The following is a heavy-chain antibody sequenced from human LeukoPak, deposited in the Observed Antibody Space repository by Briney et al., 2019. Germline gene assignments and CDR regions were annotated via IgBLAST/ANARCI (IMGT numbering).Heavy chain of an antibody. CDR3: VRDPSLGVVGGDY. J-gene: IGHJ4*02. CDR1: KFNFSSYW. CDR2: IKQDGSEK. D-gene: IGHD3-16*01. V-gene: IGHV3-7*01. Sequence: PGGSLRLSCAASKFNFSSYWMSWVRQAPGKGLEWVANIKQDGSEKNYVASVKGRFTISRDNAKNSLFLQMNSLRAEDTAVYYCVRDPSLGVVGGDYWGQGTLVTVSS.